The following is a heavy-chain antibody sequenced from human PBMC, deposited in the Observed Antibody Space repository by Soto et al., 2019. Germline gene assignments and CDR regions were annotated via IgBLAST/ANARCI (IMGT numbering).Heavy chain of an antibody. CDR3: ARVGGSFYGSWDS. J-gene: IGHJ4*02. D-gene: IGHD1-26*01. V-gene: IGHV3-30-3*01. Sequence: QVQLVESGGGVVQPGRSLRLSCAASGFTFSTYVMHWVRQASGKGLEWVAVMAYDGNREYYGDSVKGRFFVSRDNSKNTLYLQMNSLRPEDTAVYYCARVGGSFYGSWDSWGQGALVTVSS. CDR2: MAYDGNRE. CDR1: GFTFSTYV.